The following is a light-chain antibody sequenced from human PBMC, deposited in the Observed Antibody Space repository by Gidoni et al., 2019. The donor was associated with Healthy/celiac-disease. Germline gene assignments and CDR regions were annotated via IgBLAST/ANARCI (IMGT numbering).Light chain of an antibody. CDR1: QSVSSSN. CDR3: HQYGSSPWLT. J-gene: IGKJ4*01. V-gene: IGKV3-20*01. CDR2: CAS. Sequence: EIVLTQSPRTLSLSPGARANISCRASQSVSSSNLAWYQQKPGQAPRLLIYCASSRTTGIPDRFSGSGSWTDFTPTISRLEPEDVSVDYCHQYGSSPWLTFGGGTKVEIK.